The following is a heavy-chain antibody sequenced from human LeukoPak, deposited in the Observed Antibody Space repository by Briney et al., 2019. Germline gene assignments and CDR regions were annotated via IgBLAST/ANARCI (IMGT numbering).Heavy chain of an antibody. CDR2: IIPIFGTA. D-gene: IGHD3-22*01. V-gene: IGHV1-69*13. CDR1: GGTFSSYA. J-gene: IGHJ4*02. CDR3: AREGGHPDDSSGYYLDY. Sequence: GASVKVSCKASGGTFSSYAISWVRQAPGQGLEWMGGIIPIFGTANYAQKFQGRVTITADESTGTAYMELSSLRSEDTAVYYCAREGGHPDDSSGYYLDYWGQGTLVTVSS.